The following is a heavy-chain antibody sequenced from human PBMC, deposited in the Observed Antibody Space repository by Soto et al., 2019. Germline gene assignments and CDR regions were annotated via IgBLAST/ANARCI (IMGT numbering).Heavy chain of an antibody. Sequence: ASVKVSCKASGGTFSSYAISWVRQAPGQGLEWMGGIIPIFGTANYAQKFQGRVTITADESTSTAYMELSSLRSEDTAVYYCARDPGALNWFDPWGQGTLVTVS. CDR1: GGTFSSYA. D-gene: IGHD1-26*01. J-gene: IGHJ5*02. CDR2: IIPIFGTA. V-gene: IGHV1-69*13. CDR3: ARDPGALNWFDP.